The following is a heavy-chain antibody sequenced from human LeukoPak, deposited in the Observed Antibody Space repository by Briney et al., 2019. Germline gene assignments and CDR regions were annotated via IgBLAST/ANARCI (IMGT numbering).Heavy chain of an antibody. D-gene: IGHD3-10*01. CDR1: GFTFNSYG. Sequence: PGGSLRLSCAASGFTFNSYGMHWVRQAPGKGLEWVAFIWYDGSNNYYTDSVKGRFTISRDNSKNTLYLQMNSLRAEDTAVYYCARLFSNTFYYHSGTHLDYWGQGTLVTVSS. CDR2: IWYDGSNN. CDR3: ARLFSNTFYYHSGTHLDY. J-gene: IGHJ4*02. V-gene: IGHV3-33*01.